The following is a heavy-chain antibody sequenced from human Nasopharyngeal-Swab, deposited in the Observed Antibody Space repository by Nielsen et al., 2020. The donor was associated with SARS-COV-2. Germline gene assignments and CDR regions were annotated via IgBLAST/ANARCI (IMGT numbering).Heavy chain of an antibody. V-gene: IGHV2-5*02. Sequence: WIRQPPGKALEWLALIYWDDDKRYSPSLKSRLTITKDTSKNQVVLTMTNMDPVVTATYYCAHIRVEYSSSWIWFDPWGQGTPVTVSS. CDR3: AHIRVEYSSSWIWFDP. J-gene: IGHJ5*02. D-gene: IGHD6-6*01. CDR2: IYWDDDK.